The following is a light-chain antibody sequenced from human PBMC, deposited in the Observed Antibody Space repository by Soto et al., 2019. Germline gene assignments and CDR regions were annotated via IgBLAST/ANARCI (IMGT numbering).Light chain of an antibody. CDR2: FDR. CDR1: DIETKS. J-gene: IGLJ2*01. Sequence: SYELTQPPSVSVAPGKTAIITCGGNDIETKSVHWYQQKAGQAPVLVMSFDRDRPSGIPERFSGSNSGNTASLTITRAEAGDEADYYCQVWDRPTDLVFGGGTKVTVL. V-gene: IGLV3-21*01. CDR3: QVWDRPTDLV.